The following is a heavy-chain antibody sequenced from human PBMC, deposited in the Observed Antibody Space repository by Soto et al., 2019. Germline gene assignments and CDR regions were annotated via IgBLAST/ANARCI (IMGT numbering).Heavy chain of an antibody. CDR3: ARDSVGYCSSTSCYKDAFDI. Sequence: GESLKISCAASGFTFSSYSMNWVRQAPGKGLEWVSYISSSSSTIYYADSVKGRFTISRDNAKNSLYLQMNSLRDEDTAVYYCARDSVGYCSSTSCYKDAFDIWGQGTMVNVS. D-gene: IGHD2-2*02. CDR2: ISSSSSTI. CDR1: GFTFSSYS. J-gene: IGHJ3*02. V-gene: IGHV3-48*02.